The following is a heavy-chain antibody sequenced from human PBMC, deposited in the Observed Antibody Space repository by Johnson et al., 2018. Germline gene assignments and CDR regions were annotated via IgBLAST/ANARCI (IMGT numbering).Heavy chain of an antibody. CDR1: GFTFGDYA. D-gene: IGHD3-22*01. V-gene: IGHV3-49*03. CDR2: IRSKSYGGTT. J-gene: IGHJ1*01. Sequence: VQLGEGGGGLVQPGRSLKLSCTASGFTFGDYAMSWFRQAPGKGLEWVGFIRSKSYGGTTEYAASVKGRFTISRDDSKSIAYLQMNSLKTEDTAVYYCSRPYDSSGYYPRYFQHWGQGTLVTVSS. CDR3: SRPYDSSGYYPRYFQH.